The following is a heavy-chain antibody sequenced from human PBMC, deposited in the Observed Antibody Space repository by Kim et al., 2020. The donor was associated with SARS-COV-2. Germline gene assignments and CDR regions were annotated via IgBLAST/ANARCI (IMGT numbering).Heavy chain of an antibody. CDR1: GGSFSGYY. CDR3: ARVGYCSGGSCYSGGRTFDY. Sequence: SETLSLTCAVYGGSFSGYYWSWIRQPPGKGLEWIGEINHSGSTNYNPSLKSRVTISVDTSKNQFSLKLSSVTAADTAVYYCARVGYCSGGSCYSGGRTFDYWGQGTLVTVSS. J-gene: IGHJ4*02. D-gene: IGHD2-15*01. V-gene: IGHV4-34*01. CDR2: INHSGST.